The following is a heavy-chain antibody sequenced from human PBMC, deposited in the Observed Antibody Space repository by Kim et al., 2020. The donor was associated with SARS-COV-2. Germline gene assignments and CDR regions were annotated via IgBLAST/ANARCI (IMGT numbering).Heavy chain of an antibody. J-gene: IGHJ4*02. CDR1: GFTFSSYG. CDR2: IWYDGSNK. V-gene: IGHV3-33*01. Sequence: GGSLRLSCAASGFTFSSYGMHWVRQAPGKGLEWVAVIWYDGSNKYYADSVKGRFTISRDNSKNTLYLQMNSLRAEDTAVYYCARDPSYCSSTSCYTMYYFDYWGQGTLVTVSS. CDR3: ARDPSYCSSTSCYTMYYFDY. D-gene: IGHD2-2*02.